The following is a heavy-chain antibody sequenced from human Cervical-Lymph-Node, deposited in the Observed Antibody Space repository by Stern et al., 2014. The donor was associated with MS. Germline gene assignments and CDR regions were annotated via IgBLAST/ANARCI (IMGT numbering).Heavy chain of an antibody. D-gene: IGHD1-1*01. CDR1: GFNFRTYW. CDR3: ASAYRAS. Sequence: LQLQESGGGIVQPGGSLMISCVASGFNFRTYWMHWVRQGPGKGLEWVSRINGDGTVSTYADSVRGRFTISRNNANNTMSLQLDNLRVEDTAIYYCASAYRASWGQGTLVTVST. V-gene: IGHV3-74*01. CDR2: INGDGTVS. J-gene: IGHJ4*02.